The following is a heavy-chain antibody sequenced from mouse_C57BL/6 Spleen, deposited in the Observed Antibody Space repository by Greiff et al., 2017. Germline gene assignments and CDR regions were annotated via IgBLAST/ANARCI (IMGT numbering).Heavy chain of an antibody. Sequence: QVQLKQPGAELVKPGASVKVSCKASGYTFTSYWMHWVKQRPGQGLEWIGKINPSDGDTNYNQKFKGKATFTVDKSSSTAYMQLSSLTSEDSAVYYCAITPSSLLYVAMDDWGQGTSVTVSS. J-gene: IGHJ4*01. CDR2: INPSDGDT. CDR3: AITPSSLLYVAMDD. D-gene: IGHD2-12*01. CDR1: GYTFTSYW. V-gene: IGHV1-74*01.